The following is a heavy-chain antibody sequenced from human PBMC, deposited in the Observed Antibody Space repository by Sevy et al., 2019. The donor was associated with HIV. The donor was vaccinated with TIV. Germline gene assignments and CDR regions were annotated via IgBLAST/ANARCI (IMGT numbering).Heavy chain of an antibody. D-gene: IGHD1-26*01. J-gene: IGHJ3*02. CDR2: FDPEDGET. CDR3: ATGGHEEGAFDI. Sequence: ASVKVSCKVSGYTLTELSMHWVRQAPGKGLEWMGGFDPEDGETIYAQKFQGRVTMTEDTSTDTAYMELSSLRSEETAVYYCATGGHEEGAFDIWGQGTMVTVSS. V-gene: IGHV1-24*01. CDR1: GYTLTELS.